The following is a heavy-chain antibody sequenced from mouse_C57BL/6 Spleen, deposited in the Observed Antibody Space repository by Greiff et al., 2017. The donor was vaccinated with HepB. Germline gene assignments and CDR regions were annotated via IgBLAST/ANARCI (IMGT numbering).Heavy chain of an antibody. CDR3: ARGGSSHAWFAY. D-gene: IGHD1-1*01. Sequence: VQLQQSGAELARPGASVKMSCKASGYTFTSYTMHWVKQRPGQGLEWIGYINHSSGYTKYNQKFKDKATLTADKSSSTAYMQLSSLTSEDSAVYDCARGGSSHAWFAYWGQGTLVTVSA. J-gene: IGHJ3*01. CDR2: INHSSGYT. V-gene: IGHV1-4*01. CDR1: GYTFTSYT.